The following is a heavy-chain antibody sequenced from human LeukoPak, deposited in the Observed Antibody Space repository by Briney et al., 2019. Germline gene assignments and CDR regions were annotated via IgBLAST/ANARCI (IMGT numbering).Heavy chain of an antibody. CDR2: INPNSGGT. CDR3: ARDRIVVVPAAMDYYYYGMDV. J-gene: IGHJ6*02. V-gene: IGHV1-2*04. CDR1: GYTFTGYY. D-gene: IGHD2-2*01. Sequence: ASVKVSCKASGYTFTGYYMHWVRQAPGQGLEWMGWINPNSGGTNYAQKFRGWATMTRDTSISTAYMELSRLRSDDTAVYYCARDRIVVVPAAMDYYYYGMDVWGQGTTVTVSS.